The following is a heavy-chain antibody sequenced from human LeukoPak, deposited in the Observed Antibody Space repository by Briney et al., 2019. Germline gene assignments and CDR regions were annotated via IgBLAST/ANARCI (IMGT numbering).Heavy chain of an antibody. CDR2: ISSSSSYI. Sequence: GPLRLSCAASGFTFSSYSMNWVRQAPGKGLEWVSSISSSSSYIYYADSVKGRFTISRDNAKNSVYLQMSSLRVEDTGVYYCATTLNIATPGHLWGQGALVTVSS. CDR1: GFTFSSYS. V-gene: IGHV3-21*01. D-gene: IGHD6-13*01. CDR3: ATTLNIATPGHL. J-gene: IGHJ4*02.